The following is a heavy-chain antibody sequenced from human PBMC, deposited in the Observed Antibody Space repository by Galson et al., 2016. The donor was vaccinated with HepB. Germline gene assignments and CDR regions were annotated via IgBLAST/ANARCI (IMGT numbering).Heavy chain of an antibody. CDR3: ARGCPGGGDCQGGLDY. Sequence: TLSLTCAVSGGPISSSKWWSWVRQPPGKGPEWIGEISLSGGTSYIPSLKSRVTISLDKSKNQFSLKLSSVTAADTAVFYCARGCPGGGDCQGGLDYWGQGILVTVSS. J-gene: IGHJ4*02. D-gene: IGHD2-21*02. CDR2: ISLSGGT. V-gene: IGHV4-4*02. CDR1: GGPISSSKW.